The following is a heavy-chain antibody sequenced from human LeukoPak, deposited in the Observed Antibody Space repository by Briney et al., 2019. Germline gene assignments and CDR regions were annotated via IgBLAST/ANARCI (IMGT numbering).Heavy chain of an antibody. Sequence: GESPKISCKGSGYSFTNFWIGWVRQMPGKGLEWMGVISPGDSGIRYSPSFQGQVTISVDKSISTAYLQWSSLKASDSAMYYCAAGGASAPWGQGTPVTVSS. CDR2: ISPGDSGI. V-gene: IGHV5-51*01. J-gene: IGHJ5*02. D-gene: IGHD3-16*01. CDR3: AAGGASAP. CDR1: GYSFTNFW.